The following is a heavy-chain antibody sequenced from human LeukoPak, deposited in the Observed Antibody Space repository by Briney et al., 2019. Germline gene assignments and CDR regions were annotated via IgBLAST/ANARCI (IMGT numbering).Heavy chain of an antibody. D-gene: IGHD3-3*01. CDR2: ISYDGSNK. V-gene: IGHV3-30-3*01. CDR1: GFTFSSYA. CDR3: ARFRSGYHYYYYGMDV. J-gene: IGHJ6*02. Sequence: GRSLRLSCAASGFTFSSYAMHWVRQAPGKGLEWVAVISYDGSNKYYADSVKDRFTISRDNSKNTLYLQMNSLRAEDTAVYYCARFRSGYHYYYYGMDVWGQGTTVTVSS.